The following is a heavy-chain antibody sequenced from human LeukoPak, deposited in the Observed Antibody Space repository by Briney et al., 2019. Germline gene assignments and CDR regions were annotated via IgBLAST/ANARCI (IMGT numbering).Heavy chain of an antibody. V-gene: IGHV3-30*02. Sequence: GGSLRLSCAASGFTFSSYGMHWVRQAPGKGLEWVAFIRSDGNSKYYVDSVKGRFTISSDNSKNTLYLQMNILRAEDTAVYYCAKDRRSGGSLSSFDPWGQGALVTVSS. CDR3: AKDRRSGGSLSSFDP. D-gene: IGHD2-15*01. CDR1: GFTFSSYG. CDR2: IRSDGNSK. J-gene: IGHJ5*02.